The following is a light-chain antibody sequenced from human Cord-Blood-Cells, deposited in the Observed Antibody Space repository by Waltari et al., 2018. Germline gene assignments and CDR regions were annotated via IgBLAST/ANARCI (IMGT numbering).Light chain of an antibody. J-gene: IGLJ2*01. CDR1: SSDGGGYNY. CDR3: SSYAGSNNLV. Sequence: QSAMTHPHSAPGSPRQSVPLSCTAPSSDGGGYNYLPCYQQHPGKAPKLMIYEVRKRPSGVPDRLSASKSGNTASLTVSGLQADDEADYYCSSYAGSNNLVFGGGTQLTVL. CDR2: EVR. V-gene: IGLV2-8*01.